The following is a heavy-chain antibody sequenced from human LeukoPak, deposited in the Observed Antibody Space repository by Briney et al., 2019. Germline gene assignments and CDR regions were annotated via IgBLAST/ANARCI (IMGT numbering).Heavy chain of an antibody. D-gene: IGHD1-14*01. J-gene: IGHJ4*01. CDR3: VRGSPVGFDY. CDR2: IGIAGNT. Sequence: GGSLRLSCAASGFTFSGYDFHWVRQATGKGVEWISSIGIAGNTYYIGSVRGRFTISRENAKNSLYFQMNNLRAGDTAVYHCVRGSPVGFDYWGHGTLVTVSS. V-gene: IGHV3-13*01. CDR1: GFTFSGYD.